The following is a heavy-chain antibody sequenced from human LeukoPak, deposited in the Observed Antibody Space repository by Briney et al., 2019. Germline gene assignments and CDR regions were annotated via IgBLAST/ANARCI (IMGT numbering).Heavy chain of an antibody. D-gene: IGHD1-14*01. J-gene: IGHJ4*02. CDR1: GFTFSTYW. V-gene: IGHV3-7*01. CDR2: IKQDGSEK. Sequence: GGSLRLSCAASGFTFSTYWMSWVRQAPGKGLELVANIKQDGSEKYYVDSVKGRFTISRDNAKNSLYLLVNSLRAEDTAVYYCARNQRRLDYWGQGTLVTVST. CDR3: ARNQRRLDY.